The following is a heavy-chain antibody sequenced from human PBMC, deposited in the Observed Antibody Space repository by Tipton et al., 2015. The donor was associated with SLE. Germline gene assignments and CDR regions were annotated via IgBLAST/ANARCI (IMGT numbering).Heavy chain of an antibody. V-gene: IGHV4-34*01. CDR3: ARGFLFLPFDS. J-gene: IGHJ4*02. CDR1: GGSFSGYY. Sequence: TLSLTCSMFGGSFSGYYWSWIRQPPGRGLEWIGEINQDGTSNYNTSLSSRATISLDTSKKQFSLKLNSVTAADTAVYYCARGFLFLPFDSWGQGTLVTVSS. CDR2: INQDGTS. D-gene: IGHD3-3*01.